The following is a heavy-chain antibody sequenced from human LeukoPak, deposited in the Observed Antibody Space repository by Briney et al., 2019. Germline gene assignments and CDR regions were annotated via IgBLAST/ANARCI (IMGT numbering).Heavy chain of an antibody. Sequence: GGSLRLSCATSGFTFTTFWMHWVRQAPGKGLVWVSRINHDGSSTNYADSVKGRFTISRDNAKNTVYLQMNSLRAEDTAVYYCVRDWGYDSSGYWQKCFDTWGQGTLVTVSS. D-gene: IGHD3-22*01. V-gene: IGHV3-74*01. J-gene: IGHJ4*02. CDR1: GFTFTTFW. CDR3: VRDWGYDSSGYWQKCFDT. CDR2: INHDGSST.